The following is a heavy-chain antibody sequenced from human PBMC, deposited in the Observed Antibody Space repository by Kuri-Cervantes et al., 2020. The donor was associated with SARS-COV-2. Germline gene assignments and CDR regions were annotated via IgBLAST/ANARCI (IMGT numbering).Heavy chain of an antibody. V-gene: IGHV4-4*07. J-gene: IGHJ3*02. Sequence: ESLKISCTVSGGSITNYYWTWIRRPAGKGLEWIGRVYNSENTRYNPSLEGRVTMSMDTSKSQFSLTLTSVTAADTAVYYCARGTAPQLDAFDIWGQGTMVTVSS. CDR1: GGSITNYY. D-gene: IGHD6-13*01. CDR3: ARGTAPQLDAFDI. CDR2: VYNSENT.